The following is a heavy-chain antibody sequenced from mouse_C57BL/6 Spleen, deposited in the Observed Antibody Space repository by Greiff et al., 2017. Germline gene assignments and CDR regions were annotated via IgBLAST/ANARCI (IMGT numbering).Heavy chain of an antibody. D-gene: IGHD2-12*01. CDR1: GYAFSSYW. V-gene: IGHV1-80*01. J-gene: IGHJ4*01. CDR2: IYPGDGDT. Sequence: VQLKQSGAELVKPGASVKISCKASGYAFSSYWMNWVKQRPGKGLEWIGQIYPGDGDTNYNGKFKGKATLTADKSSSTAYMQLSSLTSEDSAVYFCARAYDGYAMDSWGQGTSVTVSS. CDR3: ARAYDGYAMDS.